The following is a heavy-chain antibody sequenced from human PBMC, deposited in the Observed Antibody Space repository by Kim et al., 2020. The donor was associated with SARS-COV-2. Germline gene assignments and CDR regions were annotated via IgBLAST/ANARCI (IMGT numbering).Heavy chain of an antibody. CDR2: ISGSGGST. Sequence: GGSLRLSCAASGFTFSSYAMSWVRQAPGKGLEWVSAISGSGGSTYYADSVKGRFTITRDNSKNTLYLQMNSLRAEDTAVYYCAKLEGIIAASSTFQQWGQGTLVTVSS. CDR1: GFTFSSYA. CDR3: AKLEGIIAASSTFQQ. V-gene: IGHV3-23*01. D-gene: IGHD6-13*01. J-gene: IGHJ1*01.